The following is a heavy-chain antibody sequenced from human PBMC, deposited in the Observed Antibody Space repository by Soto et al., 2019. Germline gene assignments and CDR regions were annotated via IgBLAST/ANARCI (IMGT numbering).Heavy chain of an antibody. Sequence: EVQLVESGGGLVQPGGSLRLSCAASGFTFSSYWMSWVRQAPGKGLEWVANIKQDGSEKYYVDSVKGRFTISRDNAKNSLYLQMNSLRAEDTAVYYCERDQYGIRFLEWQRLGEDYWGQGTLVTVSS. J-gene: IGHJ4*02. CDR2: IKQDGSEK. CDR1: GFTFSSYW. D-gene: IGHD3-3*01. CDR3: ERDQYGIRFLEWQRLGEDY. V-gene: IGHV3-7*01.